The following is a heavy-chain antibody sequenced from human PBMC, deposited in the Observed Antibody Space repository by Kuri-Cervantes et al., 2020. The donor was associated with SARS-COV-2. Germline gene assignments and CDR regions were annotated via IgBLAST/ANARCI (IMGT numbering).Heavy chain of an antibody. J-gene: IGHJ3*02. CDR1: GGSFSGYY. CDR3: ARPNKKQWLVLFGTGSAFDI. Sequence: SQTLSLTCAVYGGSFSGYYWSWIRQPPGKGLEWIGEIKQNGSTNYNPSLKSRVTISVDTSKTQFSLKLSSMTAADKAVYYCARPNKKQWLVLFGTGSAFDIWGQGTMVTVSS. V-gene: IGHV4-34*01. D-gene: IGHD6-19*01. CDR2: IKQNGST.